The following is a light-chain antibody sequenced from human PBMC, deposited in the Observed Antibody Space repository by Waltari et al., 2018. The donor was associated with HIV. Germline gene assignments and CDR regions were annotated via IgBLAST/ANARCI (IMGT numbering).Light chain of an antibody. CDR3: SSYTSSSTLYVV. Sequence: QSALTQPASVSGSPGQSITISCTGTSSDVGGYNYVSWYQQHPGKAPKLMIYEVSNRPSGVLNRVSGSKSGNTASRTISGLQAEDEADYDCSSYTSSSTLYVVFGGGTKLTVL. CDR2: EVS. CDR1: SSDVGGYNY. J-gene: IGLJ2*01. V-gene: IGLV2-14*01.